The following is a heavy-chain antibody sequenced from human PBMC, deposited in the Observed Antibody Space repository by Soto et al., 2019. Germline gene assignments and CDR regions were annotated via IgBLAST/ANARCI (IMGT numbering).Heavy chain of an antibody. V-gene: IGHV1-18*01. Sequence: QVQLVQSGVEVKKPGASVKVSCKASGYTFISFGISWVRQAPGQGLQWMGWISAYNGNSNYAQKLQGRVTMTTDTSTSTAYMELRSLRSDDTAVYYCMRDSSSSWYGGYYYGMDVWGQGTTVTVSS. CDR2: ISAYNGNS. CDR3: MRDSSSSWYGGYYYGMDV. J-gene: IGHJ6*02. D-gene: IGHD6-13*01. CDR1: GYTFISFG.